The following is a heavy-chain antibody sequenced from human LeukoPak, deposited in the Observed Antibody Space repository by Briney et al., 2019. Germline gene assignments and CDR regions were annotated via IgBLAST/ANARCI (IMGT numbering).Heavy chain of an antibody. Sequence: GASVKVSCKASGYTFTDYYIHWVRQAPGQGLEWMGWINPNSGATDSAQKFQGRVTMTRDMSISTAYMELSRLRSDDTAVYYCAAEYCSGASCHGAFDYWGQGTLVTVSS. D-gene: IGHD2-2*01. V-gene: IGHV1-2*02. CDR3: AAEYCSGASCHGAFDY. CDR2: INPNSGAT. CDR1: GYTFTDYY. J-gene: IGHJ4*02.